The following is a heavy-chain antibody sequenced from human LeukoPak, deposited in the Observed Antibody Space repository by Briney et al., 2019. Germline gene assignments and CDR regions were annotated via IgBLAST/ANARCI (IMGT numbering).Heavy chain of an antibody. CDR3: ATVVYNKPTTDFWSGCNYFDY. CDR2: FDPEDGET. D-gene: IGHD3-3*01. V-gene: IGHV1-24*01. Sequence: ASVKVSCKVSGYTLTELSMHWVRQAPGKGLEWMGGFDPEDGETIYAQKFQGRVTMTEDTSTDTAYMELSSLRSEDTAVYYCATVVYNKPTTDFWSGCNYFDYWGQGTPVTVSS. CDR1: GYTLTELS. J-gene: IGHJ4*02.